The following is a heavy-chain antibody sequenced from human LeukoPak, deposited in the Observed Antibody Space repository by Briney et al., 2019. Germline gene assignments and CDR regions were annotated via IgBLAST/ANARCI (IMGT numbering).Heavy chain of an antibody. J-gene: IGHJ6*02. Sequence: MPSQTLSLTCTVSGGSISSYYWSWIRQPPGKGLEWIGYIYYSGSTNYNPSLKSRVTISVDTSKNQFSLKLSSVTAADTAVYYCARLQLERRPCGMDVWGQGTTVTVSS. CDR1: GGSISSYY. CDR2: IYYSGST. CDR3: ARLQLERRPCGMDV. D-gene: IGHD1-1*01. V-gene: IGHV4-59*08.